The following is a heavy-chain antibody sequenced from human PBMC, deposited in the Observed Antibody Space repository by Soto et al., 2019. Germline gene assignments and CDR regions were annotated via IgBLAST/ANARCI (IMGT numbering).Heavy chain of an antibody. CDR3: ARNLYGRAFDI. D-gene: IGHD2-8*01. CDR1: AYTFTSYH. V-gene: IGHV1-18*04. CDR2: INAFDDDT. J-gene: IGHJ3*02. Sequence: QAQLEQSGPEVKRPGASLKVSCEASAYTFTSYHISWVRQAPGQGLEWIGWINAFDDDTNYSQKFQDRVTMTAHRSTDTAYLDLRSLGSDDTAIYYCARNLYGRAFDIWGQGTMVTVSS.